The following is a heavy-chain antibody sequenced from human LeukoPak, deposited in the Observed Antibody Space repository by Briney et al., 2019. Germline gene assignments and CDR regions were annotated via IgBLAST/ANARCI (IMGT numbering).Heavy chain of an antibody. D-gene: IGHD3-10*01. CDR3: ARMGLEELLIDYFDY. V-gene: IGHV3-21*01. Sequence: GGSLRLSCAASGFIFSTDTMSWVRQAPGKGLEWVSSITTSSVYIYYADSVKGRFTISRDNTKNSLYLQMNSLRAEDTAVYYCARMGLEELLIDYFDYWGQGALVTVSS. J-gene: IGHJ4*02. CDR2: ITTSSVYI. CDR1: GFIFSTDT.